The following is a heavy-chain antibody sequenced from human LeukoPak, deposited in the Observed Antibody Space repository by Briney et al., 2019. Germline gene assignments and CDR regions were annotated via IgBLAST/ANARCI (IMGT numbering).Heavy chain of an antibody. D-gene: IGHD3-10*01. CDR3: VKGQTYYGSGSYKPH. V-gene: IGHV3-23*01. CDR1: GFTFSTYA. CDR2: ITNTAVTT. Sequence: GGSLRLSCSASGFTFSTYAMTWVRQAPGKGLEWVSTITNTAVTTHYADSVKGRFTISRDNSKNNLYLQMNRLTVEDTAVYYCVKGQTYYGSGSYKPHWGQGTLVTVSS. J-gene: IGHJ4*02.